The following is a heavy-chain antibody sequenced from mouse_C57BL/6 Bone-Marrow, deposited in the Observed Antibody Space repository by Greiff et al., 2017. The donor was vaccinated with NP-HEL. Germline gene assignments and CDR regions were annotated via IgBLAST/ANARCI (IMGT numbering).Heavy chain of an antibody. Sequence: VQLQQSGAELARPGASVKLSCKASGYTFTSYGISWVKQRPGQGLEWIGEIYPRSGNTYYNEKFKGKATLTADKSSSTAYMELRSLTSEDSAVYFCATLLRPVGYFDVWGTGTTVTVSS. V-gene: IGHV1-81*01. CDR3: ATLLRPVGYFDV. J-gene: IGHJ1*03. CDR1: GYTFTSYG. D-gene: IGHD1-2*01. CDR2: IYPRSGNT.